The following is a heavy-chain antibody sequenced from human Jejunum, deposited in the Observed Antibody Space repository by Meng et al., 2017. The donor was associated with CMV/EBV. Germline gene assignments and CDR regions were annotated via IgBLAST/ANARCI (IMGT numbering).Heavy chain of an antibody. D-gene: IGHD2-8*02. J-gene: IGHJ6*02. V-gene: IGHV3-7*01. CDR2: IKEDGSEK. CDR3: ARDRWAGYCTGSSCQGVYYGMDV. Sequence: SWVRPAPGKGLGWVANIKEDGSEKYYVDAVKGRFTVSRDNAKNTLELQMNSLRGEDTAVYYCARDRWAGYCTGSSCQGVYYGMDVWGQGTTVTVSS.